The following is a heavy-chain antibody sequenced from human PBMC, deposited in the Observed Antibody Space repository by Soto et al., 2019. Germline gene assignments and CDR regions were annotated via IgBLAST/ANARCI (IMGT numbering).Heavy chain of an antibody. Sequence: GASVKVSCQACGGSFSSYTMSWVRQGPGQALEWMGRIIPFVCVPNYAQKFQGRVTITADKSTSTAYMDLSSLRSEDTAVYYCAREIYDSSTGYYKGFDYWGQGTPVTVSS. V-gene: IGHV1-69*04. CDR3: AREIYDSSTGYYKGFDY. CDR1: GGSFSSYT. J-gene: IGHJ4*02. CDR2: IIPFVCVP. D-gene: IGHD3-9*01.